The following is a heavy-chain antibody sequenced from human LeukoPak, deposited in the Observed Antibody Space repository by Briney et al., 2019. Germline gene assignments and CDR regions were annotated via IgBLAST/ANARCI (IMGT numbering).Heavy chain of an antibody. V-gene: IGHV4-61*02. D-gene: IGHD3-3*01. CDR1: GGSISSGSYY. J-gene: IGHJ4*02. Sequence: SETLSLTCTVSGGSISSGSYYWSWIRQPAGKGLEWIGRIYTSGSTNYNPSLKSRVTISVDTSKNQFSLKLSSVTAADTAVYYCARETPREKWEWLRAYYFDYWGQGTLVTVSS. CDR3: ARETPREKWEWLRAYYFDY. CDR2: IYTSGST.